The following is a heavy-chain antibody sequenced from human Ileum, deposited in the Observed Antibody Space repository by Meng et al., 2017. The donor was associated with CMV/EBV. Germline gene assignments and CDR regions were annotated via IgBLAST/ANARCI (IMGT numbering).Heavy chain of an antibody. CDR1: GGSTTSYY. J-gene: IGHJ4*02. D-gene: IGHD1-14*01. V-gene: IGHV4-4*07. CDR2: IYVSGST. Sequence: QGHPQESGPGLVKPSGTLSPTCSISGGSTTSYYWSWIRQPAGKGLEWIGRIYVSGSTNYNPSLKSRVTMSVDTSKNQFSLKLSSVTAADTAIYYCAKGTGVTDPFDYWGQGTLVTVSS. CDR3: AKGTGVTDPFDY.